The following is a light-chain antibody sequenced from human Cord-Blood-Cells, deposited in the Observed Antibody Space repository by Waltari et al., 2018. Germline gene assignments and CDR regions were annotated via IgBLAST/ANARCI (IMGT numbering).Light chain of an antibody. CDR2: GNS. Sequence: QSVLTQPPSVSGAPGQRVTISCPGSSSNIGAGYDVPWYQQLPGTAPKLLIYGNSNRPSEVPDRFSGSKSGTSASLAITGLQAEDEADYYCQSYDSSLSGYVFGTGTKVTVL. CDR3: QSYDSSLSGYV. V-gene: IGLV1-40*01. CDR1: SSNIGAGYD. J-gene: IGLJ1*01.